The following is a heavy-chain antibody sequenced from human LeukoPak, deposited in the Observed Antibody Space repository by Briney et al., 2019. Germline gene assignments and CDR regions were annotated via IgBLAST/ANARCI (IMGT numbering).Heavy chain of an antibody. CDR1: GFINAW. CDR2: IKSKSDGGAI. Sequence: GGSLRLSCAASGFINAWMSWVRQASGKGLEWVGRIKSKSDGGAIDYAAPVKGRFTISRDESKNALYLQMNSLKSEDTGVYYCTSRPTAGIHYWGQGTLVTVSS. V-gene: IGHV3-15*01. J-gene: IGHJ4*02. D-gene: IGHD6-13*01. CDR3: TSRPTAGIHY.